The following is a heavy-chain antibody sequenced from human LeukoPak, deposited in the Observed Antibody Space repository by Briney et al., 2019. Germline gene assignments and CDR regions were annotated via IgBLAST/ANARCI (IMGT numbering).Heavy chain of an antibody. CDR3: ATDYYGSGSYYNPNFDY. V-gene: IGHV1-46*01. Sequence: ASVTVSFKASGYTFTIYYMHWVRQAPGQGREWMGLINPSGGSTSYAQKFQGRVTMTRDMSTSTVYMELSRLRSDDTAVYYCATDYYGSGSYYNPNFDYWGQGTLVTVSS. CDR2: INPSGGST. CDR1: GYTFTIYY. J-gene: IGHJ4*02. D-gene: IGHD3-10*01.